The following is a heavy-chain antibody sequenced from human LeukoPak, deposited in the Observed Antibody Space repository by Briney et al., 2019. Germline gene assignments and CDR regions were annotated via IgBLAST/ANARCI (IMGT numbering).Heavy chain of an antibody. J-gene: IGHJ5*02. V-gene: IGHV1-2*02. CDR2: INPNSGGT. D-gene: IGHD2-15*01. CDR1: GYTFTCYY. Sequence: ASVKVSCKASGYTFTCYYMHWVRQAPGQGLEWMGWINPNSGGTNYAQKFQGRVTMTRDTSISTAYMEMSRLRSDDTAVYYCARVGVVARSATSNWFDPWGQGTLVTVSS. CDR3: ARVGVVARSATSNWFDP.